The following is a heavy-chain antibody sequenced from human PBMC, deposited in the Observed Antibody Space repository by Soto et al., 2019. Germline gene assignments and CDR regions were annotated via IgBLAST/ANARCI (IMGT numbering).Heavy chain of an antibody. CDR3: AIVAVAGIHFDY. J-gene: IGHJ4*02. V-gene: IGHV1-69*13. CDR1: GGTFSSYA. CDR2: IIPIFGTA. D-gene: IGHD6-19*01. Sequence: ASVKVSCKASGGTFSSYAISWVRQAPGQGLEWMGGIIPIFGTANYAQKFQGRVTITADESTSTAYMELSSLRSEDTAVYYCAIVAVAGIHFDYWGQGTLVTVSS.